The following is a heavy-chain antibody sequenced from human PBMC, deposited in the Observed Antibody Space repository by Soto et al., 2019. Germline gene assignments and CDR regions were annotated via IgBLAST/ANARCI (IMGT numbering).Heavy chain of an antibody. V-gene: IGHV1-46*01. D-gene: IGHD6-19*01. J-gene: IGHJ6*02. Sequence: ASVKVSCKASGYTFTSYYMHWVRQAPGQGLEWMGIINPSGGSTSYAQKFQGRVTMTADESTSTAYMELSSLRSEDTAVYYCASSGYSSGWAGYYYYGMEVWGQGTTVTVSS. CDR2: INPSGGST. CDR3: ASSGYSSGWAGYYYYGMEV. CDR1: GYTFTSYY.